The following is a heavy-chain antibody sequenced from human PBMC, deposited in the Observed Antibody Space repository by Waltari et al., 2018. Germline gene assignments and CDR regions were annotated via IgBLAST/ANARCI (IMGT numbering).Heavy chain of an antibody. D-gene: IGHD3-10*01. CDR1: GYTLTTFG. Sequence: VQLVQSGPEMKKPGGSVKVSCKASGYTLTTFGIAWARQAPGQGLEWMGWIRTDNGDTNYALKLQGRVTMTTDTSTNTAHMELRSLRSDDTAIYYCARGSNYNYVPFDYWGQGTPVTVS. CDR2: IRTDNGDT. V-gene: IGHV1-18*01. CDR3: ARGSNYNYVPFDY. J-gene: IGHJ4*02.